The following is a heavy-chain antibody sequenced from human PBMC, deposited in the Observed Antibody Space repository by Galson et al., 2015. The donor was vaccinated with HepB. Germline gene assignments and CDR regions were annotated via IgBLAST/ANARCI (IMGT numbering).Heavy chain of an antibody. J-gene: IGHJ6*02. CDR3: AKDLSPLYYYYGLDV. CDR1: GFTFSNYA. CDR2: ISGSGGST. Sequence: SLRLSCAASGFTFSNYAMSWVRQAPGEGLEWVSAISGSGGSTYYADSVKGRFTISRDNSKNTLYLQMNSLRVEDTAIYYCAKDLSPLYYYYGLDVWGQGTTVNVS. D-gene: IGHD3-16*02. V-gene: IGHV3-23*01.